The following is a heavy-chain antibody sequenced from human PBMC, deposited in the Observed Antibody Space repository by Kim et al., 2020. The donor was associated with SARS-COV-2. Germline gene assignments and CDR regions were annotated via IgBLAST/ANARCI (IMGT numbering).Heavy chain of an antibody. CDR1: GGSFSGYY. Sequence: SETLSLTCAVYGGSFSGYYWSWIRQPPGKGLEWIGEINHSGSTNYNPSLKSRVTISVDTSKNQFSLKLSSVTAADTAVYYCAREGLAGVRGVKVLRVFDYWGQGTLVTVSS. V-gene: IGHV4-34*01. J-gene: IGHJ4*02. CDR3: AREGLAGVRGVKVLRVFDY. CDR2: INHSGST. D-gene: IGHD3-10*01.